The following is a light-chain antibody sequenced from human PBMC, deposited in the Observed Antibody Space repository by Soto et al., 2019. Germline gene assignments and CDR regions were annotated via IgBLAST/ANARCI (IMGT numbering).Light chain of an antibody. J-gene: IGLJ3*02. CDR2: EVT. CDR3: TSYVGNNIWV. Sequence: QSALTQPPSASGSPGQSVTISCTGTSSDVGAYTSVSWYQQYTGKAPKLMIYEVTKRPSGVPDRFSGSKSGNTASLTVSGLHAEDEAEYYCTSYVGNNIWVFGGGTKLTVL. V-gene: IGLV2-8*01. CDR1: SSDVGAYTS.